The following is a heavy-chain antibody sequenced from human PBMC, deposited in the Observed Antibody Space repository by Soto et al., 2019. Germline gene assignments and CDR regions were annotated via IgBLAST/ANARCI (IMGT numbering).Heavy chain of an antibody. CDR1: GGSISSSSYY. Sequence: SETLSLTCTVSGGSISSSSYYWGWIRQPPGKGLEWIGSIYYSGSTYYNPSLKSRVTISVDTSKNQFSLKLSSVTAADTAVYYCARQYDFWSGYLSYWGQGTLVTVSS. D-gene: IGHD3-3*01. CDR3: ARQYDFWSGYLSY. J-gene: IGHJ4*02. CDR2: IYYSGST. V-gene: IGHV4-39*01.